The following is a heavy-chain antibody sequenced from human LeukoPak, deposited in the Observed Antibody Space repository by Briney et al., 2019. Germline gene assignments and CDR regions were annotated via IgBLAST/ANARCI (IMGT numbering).Heavy chain of an antibody. CDR2: VNRDGSET. CDR1: GFALSSHW. CDR3: ARNNGMDV. V-gene: IGHV3-7*03. J-gene: IGHJ6*02. Sequence: GGSLRLCCAASGFALSSHWMTWVRQVPGRGPEWVANVNRDGSETYYLDSVKGRFTISKDNAKNSLYLQMNSLRAEDTALYHCARNNGMDVWGQGTTVIVSS.